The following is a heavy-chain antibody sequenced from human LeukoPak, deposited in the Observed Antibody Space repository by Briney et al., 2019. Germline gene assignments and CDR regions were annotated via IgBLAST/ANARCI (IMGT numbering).Heavy chain of an antibody. V-gene: IGHV4-30-4*01. CDR3: AASQSDYYNSGTYHKIHY. J-gene: IGHJ4*02. CDR1: GGSISRPDHY. CDR2: IYDNEKT. D-gene: IGHD3-10*01. Sequence: PSETLSLTCSVSGGSISRPDHYRSWIRQPPGKGLEWIGFIYDNEKTHYSPSFESRVTISGDTSNNHFSLTLNFVTAADTAIYYCAASQSDYYNSGTYHKIHYWGRGALVAVSS.